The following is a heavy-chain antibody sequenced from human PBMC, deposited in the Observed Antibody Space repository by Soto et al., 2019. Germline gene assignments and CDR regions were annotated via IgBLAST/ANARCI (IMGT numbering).Heavy chain of an antibody. J-gene: IGHJ5*02. CDR2: MNPNSGNT. Sequence: QVQLVQSGAEVKKPGASVKVSCKASGYTFTSYDINWVRQATGQGLEWMGWMNPNSGNTGYAQKCRGGVTMTRNSSISTAYMELSSLRSEDTAVYYCARGRDPSMVRGVINNWFDPWGPGTLVTVSS. D-gene: IGHD3-10*01. CDR3: ARGRDPSMVRGVINNWFDP. V-gene: IGHV1-8*01. CDR1: GYTFTSYD.